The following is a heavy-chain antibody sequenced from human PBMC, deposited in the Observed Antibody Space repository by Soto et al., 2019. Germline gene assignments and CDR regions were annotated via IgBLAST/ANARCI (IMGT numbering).Heavy chain of an antibody. Sequence: PGGSLRLSCAASGFTFSNYAMSWVRQAPGKGLEWVSAFSGSGDNTYYADSVKGRFTISRDNSKNTLYLQMNSLRAEDTAIYYCAKAFSSDWFFSLDYWGQGTLVTVSS. D-gene: IGHD6-19*01. V-gene: IGHV3-23*01. J-gene: IGHJ4*02. CDR3: AKAFSSDWFFSLDY. CDR1: GFTFSNYA. CDR2: FSGSGDNT.